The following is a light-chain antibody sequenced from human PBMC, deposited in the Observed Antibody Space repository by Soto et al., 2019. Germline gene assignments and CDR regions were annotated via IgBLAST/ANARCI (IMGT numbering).Light chain of an antibody. Sequence: EIVMTQSPATLSLSPGERAALSCRASQSINSELAWYQQKPGQPPRLLIYGASTRATGVPARFTGSESGSEFTHTISGLQSEDIAVYYCQQGHNWPLTFGQGTRLEI. CDR1: QSINSE. J-gene: IGKJ2*01. V-gene: IGKV3-15*01. CDR3: QQGHNWPLT. CDR2: GAS.